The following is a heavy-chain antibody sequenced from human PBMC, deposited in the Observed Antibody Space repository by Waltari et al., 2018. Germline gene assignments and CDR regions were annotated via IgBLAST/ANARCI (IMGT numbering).Heavy chain of an antibody. CDR2: IYPGDSST. V-gene: IGHV5-51*01. D-gene: IGHD5-18*01. J-gene: IGHJ4*02. CDR1: GSTFARYC. Sequence: EVQLVQSGAEVKKPGESLKISCQGSGSTFARYCIGWVRQMPGKGLERMGIIYPGDSSTKYSPSFQGQVTISVDTSISTAYLQWSSLKASDTAMYFCARQNIHSYGYGYFDYWGQGTLVTVSS. CDR3: ARQNIHSYGYGYFDY.